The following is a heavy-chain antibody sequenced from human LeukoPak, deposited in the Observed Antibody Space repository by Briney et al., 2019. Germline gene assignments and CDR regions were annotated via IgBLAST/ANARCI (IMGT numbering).Heavy chain of an antibody. Sequence: GASVKVSCKTSGYTFTSYYIVWVRQAPGQGLEWMGRIDPSGGSTSYTQKFQGRVTMTRGTSTSTAYIELSSLRSEDTAVYYCARNSGSGFDYWGQGTLVTVSS. CDR2: IDPSGGST. V-gene: IGHV1-46*01. J-gene: IGHJ4*02. CDR1: GYTFTSYY. D-gene: IGHD2-15*01. CDR3: ARNSGSGFDY.